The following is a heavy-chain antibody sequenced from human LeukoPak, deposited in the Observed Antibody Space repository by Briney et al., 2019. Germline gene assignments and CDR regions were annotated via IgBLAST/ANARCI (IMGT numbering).Heavy chain of an antibody. CDR2: INHSGST. Sequence: SETLSLTCAVYGGSFSGYYWSWIRQPPGKGLEWIGEINHSGSTNYNPSLKSRVTISVDTSKNQFSLKLSSVTAADTAVYYCARVIFGVAIGYAFDIWGQGTMVTVSS. CDR1: GGSFSGYY. V-gene: IGHV4-34*01. D-gene: IGHD3-3*01. J-gene: IGHJ3*02. CDR3: ARVIFGVAIGYAFDI.